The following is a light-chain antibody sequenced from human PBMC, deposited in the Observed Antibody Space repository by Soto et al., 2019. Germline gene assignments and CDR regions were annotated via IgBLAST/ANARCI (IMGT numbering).Light chain of an antibody. J-gene: IGKJ1*01. Sequence: IVMTQSPATLSVSPGERATLSCRASQSVSSNLAWYQQKPGKAPRLLIYGASTRATGIPARFSGSGSGTEFTLTISSLQSEDFAVYYCQQYNYWPRTFGQGTKVDIK. CDR2: GAS. V-gene: IGKV3-15*01. CDR1: QSVSSN. CDR3: QQYNYWPRT.